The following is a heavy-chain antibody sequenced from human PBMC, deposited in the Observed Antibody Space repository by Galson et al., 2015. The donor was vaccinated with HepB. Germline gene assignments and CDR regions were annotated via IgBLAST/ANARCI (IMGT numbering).Heavy chain of an antibody. J-gene: IGHJ3*02. V-gene: IGHV6-1*01. CDR3: ARDYNNFPGDAFDI. CDR2: TYYRSKWYN. Sequence: CAISGDSVSSNSAAWNWIKQSPSRGLEWLGRTYYRSKWYNDYAESVRSRATINPDTSKNQFSLQLNSVTPEDTAVYYRARDYNNFPGDAFDIWGQGTTVIVSS. D-gene: IGHD4-11*01. CDR1: GDSVSSNSAA.